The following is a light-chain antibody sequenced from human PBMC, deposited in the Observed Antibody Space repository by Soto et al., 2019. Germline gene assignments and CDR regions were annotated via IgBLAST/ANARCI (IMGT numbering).Light chain of an antibody. CDR3: QQYETFSGT. CDR2: DAS. V-gene: IGKV1-5*01. Sequence: IQLTQSPSSLSASVGDRVTITCRASQSISSLLAWYQQKPGKAPKLLIYDASALPRGVPSRFSGSGSGTKFTLTIASLQPDDFATYYCQQYETFSGTFGPGTKV. CDR1: QSISSL. J-gene: IGKJ1*01.